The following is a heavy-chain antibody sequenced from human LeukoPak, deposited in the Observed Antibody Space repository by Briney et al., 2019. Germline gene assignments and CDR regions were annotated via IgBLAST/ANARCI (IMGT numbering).Heavy chain of an antibody. D-gene: IGHD3-10*01. CDR2: IYYSGST. Sequence: SETLSLTCTVSGGSISSSSYYWGWIRQPPGKGLEWIGSIYYSGSTYYNPSLKSRVTISVDTSKNQFSLKLSSVTAADTAVYYCAIFPFKGVTNFDYWGQGTLVTVSS. V-gene: IGHV4-39*07. CDR1: GGSISSSSYY. CDR3: AIFPFKGVTNFDY. J-gene: IGHJ4*02.